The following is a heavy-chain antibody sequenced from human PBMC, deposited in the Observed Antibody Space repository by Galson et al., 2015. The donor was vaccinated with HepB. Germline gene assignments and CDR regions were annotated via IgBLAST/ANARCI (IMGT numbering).Heavy chain of an antibody. CDR2: ISYDGSNK. CDR3: AREGGSSGWLLDY. D-gene: IGHD6-19*01. CDR1: GYTFSSYA. V-gene: IGHV3-30*04. J-gene: IGHJ4*02. Sequence: SLRLSCAASGYTFSSYAMHWVRQAPGKGLEWVAVISYDGSNKYYADSVKGRFTISRDNSKNTLYLQMNSLRAEDTAVYYCAREGGSSGWLLDYWGQGTLVTVSS.